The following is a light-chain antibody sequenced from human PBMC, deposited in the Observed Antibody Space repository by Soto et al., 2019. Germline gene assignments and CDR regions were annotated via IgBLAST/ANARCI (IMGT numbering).Light chain of an antibody. Sequence: DLQMTQSPSSLSASVGDRVTITCRASQGISNFLAWYQQKPGKVPRLLISAASTLQSGVPSRFSGSGSGTDFTLTITSLQPEDVATYYCQKYSSVITFGQGTQLEIK. J-gene: IGKJ5*01. CDR3: QKYSSVIT. V-gene: IGKV1-27*01. CDR2: AAS. CDR1: QGISNF.